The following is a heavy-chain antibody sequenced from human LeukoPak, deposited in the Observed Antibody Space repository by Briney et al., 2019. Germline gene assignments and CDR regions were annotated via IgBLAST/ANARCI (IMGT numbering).Heavy chain of an antibody. V-gene: IGHV1-18*01. Sequence: GASVKVSCKASGYTFTSYGISWVRQAPGQGLEWMGWISAYNGKTNYAQKLQGRVTMTTDTSTSTAYMELRSLRSDDTAVYYCARRGALYDSSGYYYRPDAFDIWGQGTMVTVSS. CDR2: ISAYNGKT. J-gene: IGHJ3*02. CDR1: GYTFTSYG. D-gene: IGHD3-22*01. CDR3: ARRGALYDSSGYYYRPDAFDI.